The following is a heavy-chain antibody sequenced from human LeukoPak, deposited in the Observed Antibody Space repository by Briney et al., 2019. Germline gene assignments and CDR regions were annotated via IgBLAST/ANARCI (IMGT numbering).Heavy chain of an antibody. V-gene: IGHV4-59*08. J-gene: IGHJ5*02. Sequence: PETLSLTCTVSGGSISSYYWSWIRQPPGKGLEWIGYISSSGTTKCNPSLKSRLTISVDTSKNQFSLKLTSVTAADTAVYYCARGQQWFDPWGQGTLVTVSS. CDR3: ARGQQWFDP. CDR2: ISSSGTT. CDR1: GGSISSYY. D-gene: IGHD6-13*01.